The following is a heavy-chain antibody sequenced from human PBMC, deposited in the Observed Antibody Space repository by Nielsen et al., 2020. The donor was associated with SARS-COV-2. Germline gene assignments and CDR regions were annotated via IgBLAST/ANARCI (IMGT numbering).Heavy chain of an antibody. D-gene: IGHD1-26*01. CDR3: ARTSGSYYYYYGMDV. J-gene: IGHJ6*02. CDR2: IYYSGST. CDR1: GGSISSYY. V-gene: IGHV4-59*08. Sequence: SETLSLTCTVSGGSISSYYWSWVRQPPGKGLEWIGYIYYSGSTNYNPSLKSRVTISVDTSKNQFSLKLTSVTAADTAVYYCARTSGSYYYYYGMDVWGQGTTVTVSS.